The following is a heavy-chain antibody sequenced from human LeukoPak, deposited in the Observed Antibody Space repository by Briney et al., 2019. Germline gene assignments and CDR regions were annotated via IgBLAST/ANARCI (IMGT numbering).Heavy chain of an antibody. CDR3: ARYGIAAADYFFDY. Sequence: SETLSLTCTVSGGSISSSNYYWGWIRQPPGTGLEWIGSIYYSGNTYYNPSLKSRVTISVDTSKNQFSLKLSSVTAADTAVYSCARYGIAAADYFFDYWGQGTLVTGSS. J-gene: IGHJ4*02. CDR2: IYYSGNT. CDR1: GGSISSSNYY. V-gene: IGHV4-39*07. D-gene: IGHD6-13*01.